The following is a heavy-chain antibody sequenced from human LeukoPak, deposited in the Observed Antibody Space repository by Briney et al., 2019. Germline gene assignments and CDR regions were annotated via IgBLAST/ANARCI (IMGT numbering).Heavy chain of an antibody. CDR2: IYSGVDT. Sequence: GRSLRLSCAASGFTLSSNYMSWVRQAPGKGLEWVSVIYSGVDTCYADSVKGRVTISRDNSKNTLYLQMNSLRAEDTAVYYCATEDTFGFDYWGQGTLVTVSS. CDR3: ATEDTFGFDY. V-gene: IGHV3-53*01. CDR1: GFTLSSNY. J-gene: IGHJ4*02. D-gene: IGHD3-10*01.